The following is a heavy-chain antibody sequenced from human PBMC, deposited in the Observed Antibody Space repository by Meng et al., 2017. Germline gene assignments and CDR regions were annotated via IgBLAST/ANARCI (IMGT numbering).Heavy chain of an antibody. Sequence: QLRLVQSGAECTKPWASVKVSCKASGYTFNSYDINWVRQATGQGLEWMGWMNPNSGNTGYAQKFQGRVTITRNTSISTAYMELSSLRSEATAVYYCARGYYGSGLFDPWGQGTLVTVSS. D-gene: IGHD3-10*01. J-gene: IGHJ5*02. CDR2: MNPNSGNT. CDR1: GYTFNSYD. V-gene: IGHV1-8*03. CDR3: ARGYYGSGLFDP.